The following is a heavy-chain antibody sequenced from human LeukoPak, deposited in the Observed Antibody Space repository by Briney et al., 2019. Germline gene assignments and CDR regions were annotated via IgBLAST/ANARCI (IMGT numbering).Heavy chain of an antibody. J-gene: IGHJ4*02. Sequence: ASVTVSCTASGYTFTSYYMHWVRQAPGQGLEWMGIINPSGGSTSYAQKFQGRVTMTRGTSTSTVYMELSSLRSEDTAVYYCARAGNYYDSSGYSNFDYWGQGTLVTVSS. CDR2: INPSGGST. D-gene: IGHD3-22*01. CDR1: GYTFTSYY. V-gene: IGHV1-46*01. CDR3: ARAGNYYDSSGYSNFDY.